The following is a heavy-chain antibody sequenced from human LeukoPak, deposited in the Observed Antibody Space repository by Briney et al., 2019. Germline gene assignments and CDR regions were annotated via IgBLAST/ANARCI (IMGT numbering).Heavy chain of an antibody. Sequence: PSQTLSLTCTVSGGSISSGDYYWSWIRQPPGKGLEWIGYIYYSGSTYYNPSLKSRVTISVDTSKNQFSLKLSSVTAADTAVYYCAREGIEGATIGGCFDYWGQGTLVTVSS. J-gene: IGHJ4*02. D-gene: IGHD1-26*01. CDR1: GGSISSGDYY. CDR2: IYYSGST. CDR3: AREGIEGATIGGCFDY. V-gene: IGHV4-30-4*01.